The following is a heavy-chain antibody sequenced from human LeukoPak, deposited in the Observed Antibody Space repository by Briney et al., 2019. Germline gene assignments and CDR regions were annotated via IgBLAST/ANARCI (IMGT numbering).Heavy chain of an antibody. CDR2: IGTAGDT. J-gene: IGHJ3*02. Sequence: GGSLRLSCAASGFTFSSYDMHWVRQAPGKGLEWVPAIGTAGDTYYPGSVKGRFTISRENAKNSLYLQMNSLRAGDTAVYYCARVSSVHDAFDIWGQGTMVTVSS. CDR3: ARVSSVHDAFDI. V-gene: IGHV3-13*01. CDR1: GFTFSSYD.